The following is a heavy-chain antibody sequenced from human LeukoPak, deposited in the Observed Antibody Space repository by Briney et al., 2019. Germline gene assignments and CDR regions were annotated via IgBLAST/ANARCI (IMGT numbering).Heavy chain of an antibody. CDR2: IKQDGSEK. CDR1: AFTFSSYW. Sequence: PGGSLRLSCAASAFTFSSYWMSWDRQAPGKGLEWVANIKQDGSEKYYVDSVKGRFTISRDNAKNSLYLQMNSLRAEDTAVYYCARVRYFAWLYYFDYWGQGTLVTVSS. J-gene: IGHJ4*02. V-gene: IGHV3-7*01. D-gene: IGHD3-9*01. CDR3: ARVRYFAWLYYFDY.